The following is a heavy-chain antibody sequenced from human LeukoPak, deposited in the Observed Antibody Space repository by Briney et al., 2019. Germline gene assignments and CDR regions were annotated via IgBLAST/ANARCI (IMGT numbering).Heavy chain of an antibody. V-gene: IGHV5-51*01. CDR1: GYGFTSYW. CDR2: IYPGDCDT. Sequence: GESLKISCKGSGYGFTSYWIGWVRQIPGKGLEWMGFIYPGDCDTRYSPSFQGQVTISADKSISTAYLQWSSLNASDTAMYYCPRHLLGDAFDIWGQGTMVTVSS. J-gene: IGHJ3*02. CDR3: PRHLLGDAFDI. D-gene: IGHD1-26*01.